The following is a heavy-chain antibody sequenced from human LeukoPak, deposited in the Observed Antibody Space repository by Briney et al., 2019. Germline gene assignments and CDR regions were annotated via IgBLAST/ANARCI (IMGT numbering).Heavy chain of an antibody. CDR1: GFTFISYA. J-gene: IGHJ5*02. CDR2: ISSNGGST. Sequence: GGSLRLSCSASGFTFISYAMHWVRQAPGKGLEYVSTISSNGGSTYYADSVKGRFTISRDNSKNMLYLQMSSLRAEDTAVYYCVKGGYNWDDAWFDPWGQGTLVTVSS. V-gene: IGHV3-64D*06. D-gene: IGHD1-1*01. CDR3: VKGGYNWDDAWFDP.